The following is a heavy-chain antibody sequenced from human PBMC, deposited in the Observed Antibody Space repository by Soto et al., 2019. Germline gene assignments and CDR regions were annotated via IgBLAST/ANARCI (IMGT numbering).Heavy chain of an antibody. V-gene: IGHV3-21*01. J-gene: IGHJ6*02. CDR1: GFTFSSYS. Sequence: PVGSLRLSCAASGFTFSSYSMNWVRQAPGKGLEWVSSISSSSSYIYYADSVKGRFTISRDNAKNSLYLQMNSLRAEDTAVYYCARDTGALAFMDVWGQGTTVTVS. CDR2: ISSSSSYI. CDR3: ARDTGALAFMDV. D-gene: IGHD3-10*01.